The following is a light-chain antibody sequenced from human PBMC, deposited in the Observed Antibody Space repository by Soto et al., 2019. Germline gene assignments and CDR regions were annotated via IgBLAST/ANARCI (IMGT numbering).Light chain of an antibody. Sequence: DIQMTQSASSLSTSVGDIVTITCRASHGISNYLAWYQPKTGKLPKLMIYAASTLQSGLPSRFSGSGSGTDFTLTISSLQPEDVATYYCQKYNSAPWTFGQGTKVDIK. CDR1: HGISNY. CDR2: AAS. CDR3: QKYNSAPWT. V-gene: IGKV1-27*01. J-gene: IGKJ1*01.